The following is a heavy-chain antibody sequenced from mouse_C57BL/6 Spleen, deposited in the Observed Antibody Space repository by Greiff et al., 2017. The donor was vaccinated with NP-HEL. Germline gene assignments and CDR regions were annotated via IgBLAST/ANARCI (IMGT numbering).Heavy chain of an antibody. D-gene: IGHD2-4*01. J-gene: IGHJ4*01. CDR2: IDPSDSYT. Sequence: VQLQQPGAELVMPGASVKLSCKASGYTFTSYWMHWVKQRPGQGLEWIGEIDPSDSYTNYNQKFKGKSTLTVDKSSSTAYMQLSSLTSEDSAVYYCARRKDYDGYAMDYWGQGTSVTVSS. V-gene: IGHV1-69*01. CDR1: GYTFTSYW. CDR3: ARRKDYDGYAMDY.